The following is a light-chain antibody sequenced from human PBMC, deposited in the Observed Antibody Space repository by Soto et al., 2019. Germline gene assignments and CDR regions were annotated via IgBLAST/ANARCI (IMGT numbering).Light chain of an antibody. J-gene: IGKJ2*01. CDR2: GAS. Sequence: EIVLTQSPGTMSLSPGERATLSCRASQSFSSSYLAWYQQKPGQAPRLLIYGASSRATGIPDRCSGSGSGTDFTLTISRLEPEDFAVYYCHQYSSSPLPFGQGTKLEIK. CDR3: HQYSSSPLP. CDR1: QSFSSSY. V-gene: IGKV3-20*01.